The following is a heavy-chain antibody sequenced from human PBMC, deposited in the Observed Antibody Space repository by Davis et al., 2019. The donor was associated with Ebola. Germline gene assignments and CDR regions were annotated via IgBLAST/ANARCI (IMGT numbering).Heavy chain of an antibody. D-gene: IGHD3-3*01. V-gene: IGHV1-3*01. CDR2: INAGNGNT. CDR1: GYTFTSYA. CDR3: AVRFLEWLPADELYYYYGMDV. Sequence: ASVKVSCKASGYTFTSYAMHWVRQAPGQRLEWMGWINAGNGNTKYSQKFQGRVTITADKSTSTAYMELSSLRSEDTAVYYCAVRFLEWLPADELYYYYGMDVWGQGTTVTVSS. J-gene: IGHJ6*02.